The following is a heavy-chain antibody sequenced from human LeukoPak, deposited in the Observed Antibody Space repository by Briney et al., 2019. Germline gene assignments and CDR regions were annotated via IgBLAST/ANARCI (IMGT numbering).Heavy chain of an antibody. CDR3: AKGRAVEVVAAFNY. D-gene: IGHD2-15*01. CDR2: IGGDSRT. V-gene: IGHV3-23*01. J-gene: IGHJ4*02. CDR1: GFTFSSYA. Sequence: PGGSLRLSCAASGFTFSSYAMSWVRQAPGKGLEWVSGIGGDSRTHYADSVEGRFTISRDTSKNMLYLQMNNLRAEDTAVYYCAKGRAVEVVAAFNYWGQGTVVTVSS.